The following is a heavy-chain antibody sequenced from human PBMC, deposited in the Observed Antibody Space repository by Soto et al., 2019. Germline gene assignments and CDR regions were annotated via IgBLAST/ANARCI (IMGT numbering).Heavy chain of an antibody. CDR3: ARDSPSDYGILGPFDY. J-gene: IGHJ4*02. Sequence: QVQLVESGGGVVQPGRSLRISCAASRFNFSSYGMHWVRQPPATGLEWLAVIWYDGSNKYYADSVKGRFTISRDNSKKTLYLQMNSLRAEDTAVYYCARDSPSDYGILGPFDYWGQGTLVTGSS. CDR2: IWYDGSNK. V-gene: IGHV3-33*01. D-gene: IGHD3-10*01. CDR1: RFNFSSYG.